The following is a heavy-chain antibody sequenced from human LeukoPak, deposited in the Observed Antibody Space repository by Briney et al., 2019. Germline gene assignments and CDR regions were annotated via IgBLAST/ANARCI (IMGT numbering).Heavy chain of an antibody. D-gene: IGHD3-16*02. Sequence: PGGSLRLSCAASGFTFSSYWMPWVRQAPGKGLVWVSRINSDGSSTSYADSVKGRFTISRDNAKNTLYLQMNSLRAEDTAVYYCARAPYYDYVWGSYRFKLDYWGQGTLVTVSS. CDR1: GFTFSSYW. CDR3: ARAPYYDYVWGSYRFKLDY. V-gene: IGHV3-74*01. CDR2: INSDGSST. J-gene: IGHJ4*02.